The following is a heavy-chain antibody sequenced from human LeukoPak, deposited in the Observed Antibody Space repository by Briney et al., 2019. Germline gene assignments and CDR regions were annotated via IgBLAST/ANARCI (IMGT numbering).Heavy chain of an antibody. D-gene: IGHD6-13*01. V-gene: IGHV4-59*08. J-gene: IGHJ4*02. CDR3: ARQLATAGKGSYFDY. CDR2: IYYSGST. CDR1: GGSISSYY. Sequence: SETLFLTCTVSGGSISSYYWSWIRQPPGKGLEWIGYIYYSGSTNYNPSLKSRVTISVDTSKNQFSLKLSSVTAADTAVYYCARQLATAGKGSYFDYWGQGTLVTVSS.